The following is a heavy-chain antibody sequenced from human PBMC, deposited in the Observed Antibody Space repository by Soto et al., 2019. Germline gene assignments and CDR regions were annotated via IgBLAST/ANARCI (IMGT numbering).Heavy chain of an antibody. D-gene: IGHD5-18*01. CDR3: AGDVDPDRGYSYGYVYY. CDR1: GGTFSSYA. Sequence: GASVKVSCKASGGTFSSYAISWVRQAPGQGLEWMGGIIPIFGTANYAQKFQGRVTITADESTSTAYMELSSLRSEGTAVYYCAGDVDPDRGYSYGYVYYWGQGTLVTVSS. V-gene: IGHV1-69*13. CDR2: IIPIFGTA. J-gene: IGHJ4*02.